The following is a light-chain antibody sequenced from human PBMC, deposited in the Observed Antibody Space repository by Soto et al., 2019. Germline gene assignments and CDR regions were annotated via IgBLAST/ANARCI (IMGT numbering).Light chain of an antibody. Sequence: EIVLTQSPATLSLSPGERATLSCRASQSVSSFLAWYQQKPGQAPRLLIYDASNRATGIPARFSGSGSGTDFTLNISGLEPEDFAVYYCQQRSDWPPWTFGQGTKVEIK. V-gene: IGKV3-11*01. CDR1: QSVSSF. J-gene: IGKJ1*01. CDR2: DAS. CDR3: QQRSDWPPWT.